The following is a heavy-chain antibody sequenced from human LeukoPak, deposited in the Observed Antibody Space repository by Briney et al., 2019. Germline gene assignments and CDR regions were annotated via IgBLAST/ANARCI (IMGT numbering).Heavy chain of an antibody. Sequence: SETLSRTCAVYSGSFSGYYWSWIRQPPGKGLEWIGEINHSGSTNYNASLKSRVTISVDTSKNQFSLKLSSVTAADTAVYYCARGSYDYVWGSYRSFLYAFDIWGQGTMVTVSS. CDR3: ARGSYDYVWGSYRSFLYAFDI. D-gene: IGHD3-16*02. V-gene: IGHV4-34*01. CDR1: SGSFSGYY. CDR2: INHSGST. J-gene: IGHJ3*02.